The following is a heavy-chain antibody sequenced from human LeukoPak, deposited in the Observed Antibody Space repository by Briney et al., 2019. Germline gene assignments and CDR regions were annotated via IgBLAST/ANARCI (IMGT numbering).Heavy chain of an antibody. CDR2: FDPEDGET. J-gene: IGHJ5*02. CDR3: ATVARRYYDYVWGSYRHTDWFDP. V-gene: IGHV1-24*01. CDR1: GYTLTELS. D-gene: IGHD3-16*02. Sequence: ASVKVSCKVSGYTLTELSMHWVRQAPGKGLEWMGGFDPEDGETIYAQKFQGRVTMTEDTSTDTAYMELSSLRSEDTAVYYCATVARRYYDYVWGSYRHTDWFDPWGQGTLVTVSS.